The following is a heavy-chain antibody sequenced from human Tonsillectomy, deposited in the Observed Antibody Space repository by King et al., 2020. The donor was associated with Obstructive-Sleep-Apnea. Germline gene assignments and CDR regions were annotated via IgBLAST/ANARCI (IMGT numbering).Heavy chain of an antibody. CDR1: GYTFSNYA. V-gene: IGHV3-30*18. CDR2: ISYDGSNK. D-gene: IGHD2-8*01. J-gene: IGHJ4*02. Sequence: HVQLVESGGGVVQPGRSLRLSCAASGYTFSNYAMYWVRQAPGKGLEWVAVISYDGSNKNYADSVKGRFTISRDNSKNTLYLQMNSLRAEDTAVYYCVKDYNGYYFDYWGQGTLVTVSS. CDR3: VKDYNGYYFDY.